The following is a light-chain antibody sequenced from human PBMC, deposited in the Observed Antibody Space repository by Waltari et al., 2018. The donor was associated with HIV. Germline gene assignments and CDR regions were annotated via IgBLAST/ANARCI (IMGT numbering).Light chain of an antibody. V-gene: IGLV1-51*01. Sequence: QSVLTQPPSVSAAPGQKFTISCSGGSSNIGTNFVSWYQQIPGTVPKLLIHENSKRPSGIPDRFSGSKSGTSATLGITGLQTGDEADYYCGTWDTSLTAVVFGGGTKLTVL. CDR1: SSNIGTNF. CDR2: ENS. CDR3: GTWDTSLTAVV. J-gene: IGLJ3*02.